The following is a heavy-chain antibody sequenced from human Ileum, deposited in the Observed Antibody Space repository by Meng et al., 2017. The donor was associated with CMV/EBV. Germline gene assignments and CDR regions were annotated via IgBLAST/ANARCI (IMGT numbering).Heavy chain of an antibody. CDR2: IHIVGTT. J-gene: IGHJ4*02. V-gene: IGHV4-4*07. CDR1: SDPIGGNY. D-gene: IGHD2-15*01. Sequence: QQEPLQLGVTPQKPSPLPSTVSSDPIGGNYWNWFGRPAGRGLEWIGRIHIVGTTDYTPSLKSRVTISVDTSKNQLSLKLTSVTAADTAVYYCARGYCSGATCYPYYFDYWGQGTLVTVSS. CDR3: ARGYCSGATCYPYYFDY.